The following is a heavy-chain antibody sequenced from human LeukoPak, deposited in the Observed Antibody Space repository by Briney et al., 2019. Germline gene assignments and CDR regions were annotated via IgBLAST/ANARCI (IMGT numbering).Heavy chain of an antibody. V-gene: IGHV3-74*01. CDR2: IRGDWHDT. Sequence: GGSLRLSCTASGFRFSDFWMHWVRQVPGKGLEWVSRIRGDWHDTTYADSVKGRFTISRDNAQNTLYLQMNSLRVEDTAVYYCASDRVLGSGSLDNWGQGTLVTVSS. CDR3: ASDRVLGSGSLDN. D-gene: IGHD3-10*01. CDR1: GFRFSDFW. J-gene: IGHJ4*02.